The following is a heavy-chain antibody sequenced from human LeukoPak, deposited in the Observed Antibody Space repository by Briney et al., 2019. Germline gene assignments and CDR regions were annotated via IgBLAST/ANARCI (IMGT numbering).Heavy chain of an antibody. CDR1: GGSISSGDYY. J-gene: IGHJ4*02. D-gene: IGHD4-17*01. Sequence: SETLSLTCTVSGGSISSGDYYWSWIRQPPGKGLEWIGYIYYSGSTYYNPSLKSRVTISVDTSKNQSSLKLSSVTAADTAVYYCARDRAVTRDFDYWGQGTLVTVSS. CDR3: ARDRAVTRDFDY. V-gene: IGHV4-30-4*01. CDR2: IYYSGST.